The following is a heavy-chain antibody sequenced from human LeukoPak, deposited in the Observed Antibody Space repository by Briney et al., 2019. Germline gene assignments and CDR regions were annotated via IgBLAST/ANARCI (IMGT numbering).Heavy chain of an antibody. V-gene: IGHV4-4*07. CDR2: IVPSGST. D-gene: IGHD6-13*01. CDR3: AKEGAAPGPDFDY. Sequence: SETLSLTCTVSGASIRNYYWSWIRHPAGKGLEWIGRIVPSGSTNYNPSLKSRVTMSVDTSKNQFSLKLNSVTAADTAVYYCAKEGAAPGPDFDYWGQGTLVIVSS. CDR1: GASIRNYY. J-gene: IGHJ4*02.